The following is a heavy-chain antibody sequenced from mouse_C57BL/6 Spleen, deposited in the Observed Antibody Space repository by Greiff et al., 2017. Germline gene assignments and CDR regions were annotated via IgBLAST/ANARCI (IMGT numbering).Heavy chain of an antibody. J-gene: IGHJ4*01. CDR1: GYSITSGYY. CDR3: AREGDYAMDY. CDR2: ISYDGSN. V-gene: IGHV3-6*01. Sequence: ESGPGLVKPSQSLSLTCSVTGYSITSGYYWNWLRQFPGNKLEWMGYISYDGSNNYNPSLKNRISITRDTSKNQFFLKLNSVTTEDTATYYCAREGDYAMDYWGQGTSVTVSS.